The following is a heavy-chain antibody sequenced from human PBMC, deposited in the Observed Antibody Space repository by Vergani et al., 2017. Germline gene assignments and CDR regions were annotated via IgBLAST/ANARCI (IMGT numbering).Heavy chain of an antibody. J-gene: IGHJ3*01. D-gene: IGHD3-16*01. CDR3: ARGGKSGALDV. CDR1: GFSLNTFW. Sequence: QLVESGGGLVQPGGSLRLSCAASGFSLNTFWMTWVRQAPGKEMEWVANIKEDGTEKKYVDSVKGRFTISRDNDQNSDDLYMNILRVDDTAVYYCARGGKSGALDVWGQGTMVVVSS. V-gene: IGHV3-7*01. CDR2: IKEDGTEK.